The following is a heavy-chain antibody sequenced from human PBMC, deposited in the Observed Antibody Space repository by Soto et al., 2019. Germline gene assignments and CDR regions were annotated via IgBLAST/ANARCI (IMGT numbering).Heavy chain of an antibody. D-gene: IGHD6-13*01. CDR1: GFTFSSYW. J-gene: IGHJ4*02. CDR3: AREGSSSWYDY. Sequence: EVQLVESGGGLVQPGGSLRLSCAASGFTFSSYWMSWVRQAPGKGLEWVANIKQDGSEKYYVDSVKGRFTISRDNAKNSLYLQMNSLRAEDTAVYCCAREGSSSWYDYWGQGPLVTVSS. V-gene: IGHV3-7*01. CDR2: IKQDGSEK.